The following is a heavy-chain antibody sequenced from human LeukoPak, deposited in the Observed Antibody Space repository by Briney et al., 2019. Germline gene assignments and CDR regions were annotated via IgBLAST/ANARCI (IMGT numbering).Heavy chain of an antibody. V-gene: IGHV4-59*07. CDR2: IYYSGST. D-gene: IGHD1-26*01. CDR3: ARGQWDENAFDI. Sequence: PSDTLSLTCTVSGGSISSYYWSWIRQPPGKGLEWIGYIYYSGSTNYNPSLKSRVTISVDTSKNQFSLKLSSVTAADTAVYYCARGQWDENAFDIWGQGTMVTVSS. CDR1: GGSISSYY. J-gene: IGHJ3*02.